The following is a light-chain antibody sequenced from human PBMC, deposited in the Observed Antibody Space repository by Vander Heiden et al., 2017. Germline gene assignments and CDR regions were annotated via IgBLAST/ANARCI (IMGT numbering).Light chain of an antibody. CDR3: QQYNSYPWT. V-gene: IGKV1-5*03. CDR1: QSIYSW. CDR2: KAS. Sequence: DFHMTQPPSTLSASVGDRVTITCRASQSIYSWLAWYQQKPGKAPKLLIYKASTLESWVPSRFSGSGSGTEFTLTISSLQPDDFATYYCQQYNSYPWTFGQGTKVEIK. J-gene: IGKJ1*01.